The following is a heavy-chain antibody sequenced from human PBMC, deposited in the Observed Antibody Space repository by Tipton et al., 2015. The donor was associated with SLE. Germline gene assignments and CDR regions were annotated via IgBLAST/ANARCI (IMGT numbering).Heavy chain of an antibody. CDR3: ARSVGVSLYCFNY. D-gene: IGHD2-21*01. V-gene: IGHV4-59*01. CDR2: ISDSGYT. Sequence: TLSLTCTVSGGSISTYYWSWIRQSPGRGLEWIAYISDSGYTNYNPSLKSRVTISVDTSRNQFSLRLNSVTPADTAVYYCARSVGVSLYCFNYCGQRTLVAVS. CDR1: GGSISTYY. J-gene: IGHJ4*02.